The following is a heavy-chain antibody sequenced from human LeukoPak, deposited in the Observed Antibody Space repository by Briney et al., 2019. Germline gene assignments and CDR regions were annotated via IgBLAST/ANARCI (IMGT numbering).Heavy chain of an antibody. V-gene: IGHV1-46*01. CDR3: ARAPQPRVVLWFGELAFDI. J-gene: IGHJ3*02. D-gene: IGHD3-10*01. CDR1: GYSFTSHY. CDR2: INPRGTAT. Sequence: ASVKVSCKASGYSFTSHYMHWVRQAPGQGLEWMGVINPRGTATIYAEKFKGRIILTRDMSTTTDYMELSSLKSDDTAVYYCARAPQPRVVLWFGELAFDIWGQGTMVTVSS.